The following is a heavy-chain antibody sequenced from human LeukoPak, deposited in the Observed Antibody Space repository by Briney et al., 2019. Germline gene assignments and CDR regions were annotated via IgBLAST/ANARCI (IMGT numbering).Heavy chain of an antibody. D-gene: IGHD2-2*01. CDR2: IKQDGSEK. V-gene: IGHV3-7*03. J-gene: IGHJ5*02. CDR3: AREYCSSTSCPPGAFDP. Sequence: PGGSLRLSCAASGFTFSRYWMSWVRQAPGKGLEWVANIKQDGSEKYYVDSVKGRFTISRDNAKNSLYLQMNSLRAEDTALYHCAREYCSSTSCPPGAFDPWGQGTLVTVSS. CDR1: GFTFSRYW.